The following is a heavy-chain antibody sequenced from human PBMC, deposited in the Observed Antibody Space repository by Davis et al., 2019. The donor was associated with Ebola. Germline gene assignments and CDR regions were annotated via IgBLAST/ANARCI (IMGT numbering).Heavy chain of an antibody. D-gene: IGHD3-10*01. CDR3: AKRGYGSGSYYIDYFDY. V-gene: IGHV3-33*06. Sequence: GESLKISCAASGFNFRSYGMHWVRQAPDKGLEWVAVIWYDGSRKYYGDSVKGRFTISRDNSNNLLYLQMNSLRAEDTVVYYCAKRGYGSGSYYIDYFDYWGQGTLVTVSS. J-gene: IGHJ4*02. CDR1: GFNFRSYG. CDR2: IWYDGSRK.